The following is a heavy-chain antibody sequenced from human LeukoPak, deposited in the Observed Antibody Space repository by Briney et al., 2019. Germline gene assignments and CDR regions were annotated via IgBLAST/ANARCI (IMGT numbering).Heavy chain of an antibody. CDR2: IYYSGST. D-gene: IGHD3-16*01. Sequence: PSETLSLTCTVSGGSISSYYWSWIRQPPGEGLEWIGYIYYSGSTNYNPSLKSRVTISVDTSKNQFSLKLSSVTAADTAVYYCARLGPYDAFDIWGQGTMVTVSS. CDR1: GGSISSYY. V-gene: IGHV4-59*01. J-gene: IGHJ3*02. CDR3: ARLGPYDAFDI.